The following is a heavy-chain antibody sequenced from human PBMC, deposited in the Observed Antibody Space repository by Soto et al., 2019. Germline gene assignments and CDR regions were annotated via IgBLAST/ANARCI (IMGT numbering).Heavy chain of an antibody. CDR2: VSTNGAT. V-gene: IGHV4-4*07. D-gene: IGHD3-9*01. CDR3: ARADYEILTGSYAMDV. CDR1: DDFISSYY. Sequence: SETLSLTCTVSDDFISSYYWNWIRQPAGKGLEWIGRVSTNGATNYNPSLESRVTMSVDTSKNQFSLKLTSVTAADTAVYFCARADYEILTGSYAMDVWGQGSTVTVSS. J-gene: IGHJ6*02.